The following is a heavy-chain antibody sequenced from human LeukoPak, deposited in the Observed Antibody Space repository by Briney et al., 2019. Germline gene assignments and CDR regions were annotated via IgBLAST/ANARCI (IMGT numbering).Heavy chain of an antibody. Sequence: PGGALRLSCAASGFTFSSYDMHWVRQAPGKGLEGVAVISYDGNNKYYADSVKGRFTIYRDTSKNTLYLQMNSLRAEDTAVFYCAKECSGGGCYAYWGQGTLVTVSS. CDR2: ISYDGNNK. J-gene: IGHJ4*02. CDR1: GFTFSSYD. CDR3: AKECSGGGCYAY. D-gene: IGHD2-15*01. V-gene: IGHV3-30*18.